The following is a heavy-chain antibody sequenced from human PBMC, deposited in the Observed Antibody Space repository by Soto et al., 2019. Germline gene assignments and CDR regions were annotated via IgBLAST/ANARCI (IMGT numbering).Heavy chain of an antibody. Sequence: QITLKESGPTLVKPTQTLTLTCTFSGFSLSASGVGVGWILQPPGKALEWLAIIYWDDAKHYSPSLKSSPTIPQATPKTQGVPKMDNMGPVATSPYYSALKGGGDRILDYWGHGNLVTVSS. CDR3: ALKGGGDRILDY. CDR2: IYWDDAK. V-gene: IGHV2-5*02. J-gene: IGHJ4*01. CDR1: GFSLSASGVG. D-gene: IGHD3-16*01.